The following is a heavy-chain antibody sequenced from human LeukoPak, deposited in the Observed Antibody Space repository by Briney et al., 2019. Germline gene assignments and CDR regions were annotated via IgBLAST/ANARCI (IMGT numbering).Heavy chain of an antibody. J-gene: IGHJ3*02. D-gene: IGHD2/OR15-2a*01. CDR3: AGAPNSRPYAFDI. CDR2: INPNSGGT. CDR1: GYTFTDYY. Sequence: ASVKVSCKASGYTFTDYYMHWVRQAPGQGLEWMGWINPNSGGTNYAQKFQGRVTMTRDTSISTAYMELSRLTSDDTAVYYCAGAPNSRPYAFDIWGQGTMVTVSS. V-gene: IGHV1-2*02.